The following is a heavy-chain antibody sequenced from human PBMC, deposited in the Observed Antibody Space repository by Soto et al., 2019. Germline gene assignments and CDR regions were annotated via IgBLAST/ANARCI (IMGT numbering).Heavy chain of an antibody. J-gene: IGHJ4*02. CDR3: ARDGYNFGIQYYFDY. CDR1: GGTFSSYA. D-gene: IGHD5-12*01. CDR2: IIPIFGTA. V-gene: IGHV1-69*13. Sequence: SVKVSCKASGGTFSSYAISWVRQVPGQGLEWMGGIIPIFGTANYAQKFQGRVTITADESTSTAYMELSSLRSEDTAVYYCARDGYNFGIQYYFDYWGQGTLVTVSS.